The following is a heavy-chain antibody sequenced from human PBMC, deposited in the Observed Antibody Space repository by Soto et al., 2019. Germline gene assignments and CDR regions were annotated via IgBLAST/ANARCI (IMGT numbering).Heavy chain of an antibody. D-gene: IGHD6-19*01. Sequence: GGSLRLSCAASGFTFSDYAMHWVRQAPGKGLEWVAVVSHDGRNTHYADSLKGRFTISRDSSNNTVSLEMTSLRAEDTAVYYCAKGGRQWLVTSDFNYWGQGALVTVSS. CDR1: GFTFSDYA. CDR2: VSHDGRNT. V-gene: IGHV3-30*18. J-gene: IGHJ4*02. CDR3: AKGGRQWLVTSDFNY.